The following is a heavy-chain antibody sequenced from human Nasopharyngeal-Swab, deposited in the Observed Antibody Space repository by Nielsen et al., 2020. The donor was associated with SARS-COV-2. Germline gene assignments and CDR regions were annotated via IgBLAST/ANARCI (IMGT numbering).Heavy chain of an antibody. CDR2: ISSSSSTT. V-gene: IGHV3-48*01. CDR3: ARGRGYSYGNDAFDI. D-gene: IGHD5-18*01. CDR1: GFTFSTYR. Sequence: GESLKISCAASGFTFSTYRMNWVRQAPGKGLEWVSYISSSSSTTYYADSVKGRFTISRDKDKNSLYLQMNSLRAEDTAVYYCARGRGYSYGNDAFDIWGQGTMVTVSS. J-gene: IGHJ3*02.